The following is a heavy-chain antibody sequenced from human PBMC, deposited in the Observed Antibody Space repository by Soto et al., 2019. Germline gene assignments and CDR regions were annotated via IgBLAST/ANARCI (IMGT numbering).Heavy chain of an antibody. CDR1: GGSFSGYY. CDR2: INHSGST. V-gene: IGHV4-34*01. D-gene: IGHD6-25*01. Sequence: QVQLQQWGAGLLKPSETLSLTCAVYGGSFSGYYWSWIRQPPGKGLEWIGEINHSGSTNYNPSLKSRVTTSVDTSKNPFTLKLSSVTAADTAVYYWARGRSSGYWGQGTLVTVSS. J-gene: IGHJ4*02. CDR3: ARGRSSGY.